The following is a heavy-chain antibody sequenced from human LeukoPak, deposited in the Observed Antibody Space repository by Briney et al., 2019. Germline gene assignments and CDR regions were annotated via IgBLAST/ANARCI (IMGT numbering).Heavy chain of an antibody. J-gene: IGHJ4*02. CDR2: IRSKAYGGAT. CDR3: TSGYYDSAYYFDY. CDR1: GFTFSSYE. Sequence: SLRLSCAASGFTFSSYEMNWVRQAPGKGLEWVGFIRSKAYGGATEYAASVKGRFTISRDDSKSIAYLQMNSLKTEDTAVYYCTSGYYDSAYYFDYWGQGTLVTVSS. D-gene: IGHD3-22*01. V-gene: IGHV3-49*04.